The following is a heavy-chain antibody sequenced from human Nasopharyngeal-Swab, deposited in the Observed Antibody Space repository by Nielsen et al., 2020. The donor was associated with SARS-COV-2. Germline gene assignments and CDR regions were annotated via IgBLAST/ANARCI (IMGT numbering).Heavy chain of an antibody. CDR1: GFTFSNYD. J-gene: IGHJ3*02. Sequence: GESLKISCAASGFTFSNYDMHWVRQATGKGLEWVSAIGTAGDTYYPGSVKGRFTISRENAKNSLYLQMNSLRAGDTAVYYCAREEVTTGAFDIWGQGTMVTVSS. D-gene: IGHD4-17*01. CDR2: IGTAGDT. CDR3: AREEVTTGAFDI. V-gene: IGHV3-13*01.